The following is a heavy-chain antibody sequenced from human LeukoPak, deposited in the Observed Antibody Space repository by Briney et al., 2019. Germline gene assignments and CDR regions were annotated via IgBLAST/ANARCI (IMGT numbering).Heavy chain of an antibody. V-gene: IGHV3-53*01. CDR1: GFTVSSNY. J-gene: IGHJ5*02. Sequence: GGSLRLSCAASGFTVSSNYMSWVRQAPGKGLEWVSAIYSGGSTYYADSVKGRFTISRDNSKNTLYLQMNSLRAEDTAVYYCARGKIAVAGLFWFDPWGQGTLVTVSS. D-gene: IGHD6-19*01. CDR3: ARGKIAVAGLFWFDP. CDR2: IYSGGST.